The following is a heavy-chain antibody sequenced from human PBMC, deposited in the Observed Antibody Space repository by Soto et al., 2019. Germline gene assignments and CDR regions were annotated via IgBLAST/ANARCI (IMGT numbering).Heavy chain of an antibody. V-gene: IGHV3-72*01. CDR2: SRNQANGYST. Sequence: DVQLVESGGGLVQPGGSLRLSCSVSGFTLSDHYIDWVRQAPGKGLEWVGRSRNQANGYSTIYAASVKGRFTTSRDDSKNLVYLQMERLRTEDTAVYYCVRDTYFSDRSSYTRCFDFWGQGALVTVSS. CDR1: GFTLSDHY. J-gene: IGHJ4*02. CDR3: VRDTYFSDRSSYTRCFDF. D-gene: IGHD3-22*01.